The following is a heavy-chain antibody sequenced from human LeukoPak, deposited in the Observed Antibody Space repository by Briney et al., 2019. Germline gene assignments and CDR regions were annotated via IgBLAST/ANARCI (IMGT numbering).Heavy chain of an antibody. CDR2: ISSSSSTI. Sequence: PGGSLRLSCAASGFTLSSYSMNWVRQAPGKGLEWVSYISSSSSTIYYADSVKGRFTISRDNAKNSLYLQMNSLRDEDTAVYYCAREGIAVASYYYYGMDVWGQGTTVTVSS. J-gene: IGHJ6*02. CDR3: AREGIAVASYYYYGMDV. D-gene: IGHD6-19*01. V-gene: IGHV3-48*02. CDR1: GFTLSSYS.